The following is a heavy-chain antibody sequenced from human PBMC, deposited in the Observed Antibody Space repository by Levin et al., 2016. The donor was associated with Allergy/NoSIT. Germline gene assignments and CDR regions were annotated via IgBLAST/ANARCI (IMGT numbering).Heavy chain of an antibody. CDR2: IIPIFGTA. V-gene: IGHV1-69*13. D-gene: IGHD3-10*01. Sequence: SVKVSCKASGGTFSSYAISWVRQAPGQGLEWMGGIIPIFGTANYAQKFQGRVTITADESTSTAYMELSSLRSEDTAVYYCARDLGYGSAFDIWGQGTMVTVSS. CDR3: ARDLGYGSAFDI. CDR1: GGTFSSYA. J-gene: IGHJ3*02.